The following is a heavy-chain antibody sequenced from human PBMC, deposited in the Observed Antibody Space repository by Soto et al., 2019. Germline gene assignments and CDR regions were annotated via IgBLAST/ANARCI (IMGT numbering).Heavy chain of an antibody. D-gene: IGHD3-9*01. V-gene: IGHV3-13*01. CDR3: ARGFSFYYDILTGYYLAPNYYYMDV. CDR1: GFTFSNYD. CDR2: ISTAGNT. J-gene: IGHJ6*03. Sequence: GGSLRLSCAASGFTFSNYDMHWVRQATGKGLEWVSTISTAGNTYSPGSVKGRFTMTRNTSISTAYMELSSLRSEDTAVYYCARGFSFYYDILTGYYLAPNYYYMDVWGKGTTVTVSS.